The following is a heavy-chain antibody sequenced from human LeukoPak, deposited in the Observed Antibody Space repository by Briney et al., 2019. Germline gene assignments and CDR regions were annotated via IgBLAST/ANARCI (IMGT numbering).Heavy chain of an antibody. CDR3: ARLAYGGPDY. J-gene: IGHJ4*02. V-gene: IGHV4-39*01. D-gene: IGHD4-23*01. CDR1: GGSISSSSYY. CDR2: IYYSGST. Sequence: SETLSLTCTVSGGSISSSSYYWGWIRQPSGKGLEWIGSIYYSGSTYYNPSLKSRVTISVDTSKNQFSLKLSSVTAADTAVYYCARLAYGGPDYWGQGTLVTVSS.